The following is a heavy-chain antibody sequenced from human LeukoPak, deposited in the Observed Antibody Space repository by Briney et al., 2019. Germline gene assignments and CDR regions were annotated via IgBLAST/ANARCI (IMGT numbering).Heavy chain of an antibody. CDR1: GFSFSIYW. Sequence: GGSLRLYCAASGFSFSIYWMSWVRQAPGKGLEWVANIKQDGSEKYYVDSVKGRFTISRDNAKNSLYLQMDSLRADDTAVYYCARALGRLQPYYYHYGLDVWGQGTTVTVSS. J-gene: IGHJ6*02. V-gene: IGHV3-7*01. D-gene: IGHD5-24*01. CDR2: IKQDGSEK. CDR3: ARALGRLQPYYYHYGLDV.